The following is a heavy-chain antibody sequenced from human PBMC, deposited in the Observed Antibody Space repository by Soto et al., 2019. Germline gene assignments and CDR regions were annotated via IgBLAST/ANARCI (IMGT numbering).Heavy chain of an antibody. J-gene: IGHJ4*02. Sequence: QVQLVESGGGVVQPGRSLRLSCAASGFTFSSYAMHWVRQAPGKGLEWVAVISYDGSNKYYADSVKGRFTISRDNSKNTLYLQMNSLRAEDTAVYYCAIHARGVAVAGSLDYWGQGTLVTVSS. CDR3: AIHARGVAVAGSLDY. CDR1: GFTFSSYA. CDR2: ISYDGSNK. V-gene: IGHV3-30-3*01. D-gene: IGHD6-19*01.